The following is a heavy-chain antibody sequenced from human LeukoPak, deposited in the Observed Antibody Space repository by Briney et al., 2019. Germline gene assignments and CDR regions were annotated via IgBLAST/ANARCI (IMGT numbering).Heavy chain of an antibody. V-gene: IGHV3-23*01. Sequence: GGSLRLSCAVSGFTLTNHGVSWVRQAPGKGLEWVSIITGTGGKYYGDSVKGRFVLSRDNSKNTVYMQMSSLRAEDTATHYCAKDYCRDGNCPFPFLGSWGQGTQVTVSS. CDR3: AKDYCRDGNCPFPFLGS. CDR1: GFTLTNHG. J-gene: IGHJ4*02. CDR2: ITGTGGK. D-gene: IGHD2-15*01.